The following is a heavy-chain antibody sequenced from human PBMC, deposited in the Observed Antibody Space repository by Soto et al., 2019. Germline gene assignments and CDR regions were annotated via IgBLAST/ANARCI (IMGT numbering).Heavy chain of an antibody. D-gene: IGHD2-15*01. V-gene: IGHV1-69*08. CDR1: GGTLSSYT. J-gene: IGHJ4*02. Sequence: QVQLVQSGAEVKKPGSSVKVSCKASGGTLSSYTFSWVRQAPGQGLEWMGRVIPNLGVTNYAKKFQGRFTMVVNTSTSTADMELNSLRYEETAVYYCARDNAYCSDTSCPDFDYWGQVTLVTVSS. CDR2: VIPNLGVT. CDR3: ARDNAYCSDTSCPDFDY.